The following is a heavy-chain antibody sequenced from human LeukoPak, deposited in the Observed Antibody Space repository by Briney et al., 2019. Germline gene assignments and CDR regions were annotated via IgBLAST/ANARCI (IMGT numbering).Heavy chain of an antibody. CDR1: GGSISSGGYY. CDR3: ARGHCSSTSCLDAFDI. D-gene: IGHD2-2*01. V-gene: IGHV4-31*03. Sequence: SQTLSLTCTVSGGSISSGGYYWSWIRQHPGKGLEWIGYIYYSGSTYYNPSLKSRVTISVDTSKNQFSLKLSSVTAADTAVYYCARGHCSSTSCLDAFDIWGQGTMVTVSS. J-gene: IGHJ3*02. CDR2: IYYSGST.